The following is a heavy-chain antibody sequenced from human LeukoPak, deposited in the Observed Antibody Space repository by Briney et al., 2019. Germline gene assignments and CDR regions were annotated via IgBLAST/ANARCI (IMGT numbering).Heavy chain of an antibody. D-gene: IGHD2-2*01. CDR1: GFTYTTYW. CDR3: AREGAYCSTTSCYGLRAFDI. Sequence: PGGSLRLSCVASGFTYTTYWMSWVRQAPGKGPEWVANIKQDGSENYYVDSVKGRFTISRDNAKTSLYLQMNSLRAEDTAIYYCAREGAYCSTTSCYGLRAFDIWGQGTMVTVSS. V-gene: IGHV3-7*01. CDR2: IKQDGSEN. J-gene: IGHJ3*02.